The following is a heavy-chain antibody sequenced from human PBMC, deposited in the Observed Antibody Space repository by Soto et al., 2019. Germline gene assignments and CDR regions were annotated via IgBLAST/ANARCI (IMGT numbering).Heavy chain of an antibody. Sequence: SETLSLTCTVSGGSISSYYWSWIRQPPGKGLEWIGYIYYSGSTNYNPSLKSRVTISVDTSKNQFSLKLSSVTAADTAVYYCARHATLRFLEWLGGFDPWGQGTLVTVSS. D-gene: IGHD3-3*01. CDR3: ARHATLRFLEWLGGFDP. J-gene: IGHJ5*02. V-gene: IGHV4-59*08. CDR1: GGSISSYY. CDR2: IYYSGST.